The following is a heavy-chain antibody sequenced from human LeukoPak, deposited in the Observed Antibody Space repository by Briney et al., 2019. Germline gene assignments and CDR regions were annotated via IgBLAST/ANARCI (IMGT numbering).Heavy chain of an antibody. CDR2: IYYSGST. CDR3: ARGSELWFGELIFDY. D-gene: IGHD3-10*01. CDR1: GGSISSYY. Sequence: SETLSLTCTVSGGSISSYYWSWIRQPPGKGLEWIGYIYYSGSTNYNPSLKSRVTISVDTSKNQFSLKLSPVTAADTAVYYCARGSELWFGELIFDYWGQGTLVTVSS. V-gene: IGHV4-59*01. J-gene: IGHJ4*02.